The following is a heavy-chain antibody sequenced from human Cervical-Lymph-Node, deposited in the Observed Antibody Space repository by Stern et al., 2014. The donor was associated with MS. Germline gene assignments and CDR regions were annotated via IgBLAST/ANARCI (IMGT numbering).Heavy chain of an antibody. CDR2: IGSDSFTI. CDR3: ASLTTVKYY. J-gene: IGHJ4*02. V-gene: IGHV3-48*01. CDR1: GFTFRTDS. D-gene: IGHD4-17*01. Sequence: MQLVQSGGDLVQPGGSLRLSCAASGFTFRTDSMNWVRQAPGKGLEWVAYIGSDSFTIYYADSVKGRFTISRDNAKNSLYLQMNSLRAEDTAIYYCASLTTVKYYWGQGTLVTVSS.